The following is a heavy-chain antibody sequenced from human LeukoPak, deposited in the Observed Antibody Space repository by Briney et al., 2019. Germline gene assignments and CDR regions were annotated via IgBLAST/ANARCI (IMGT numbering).Heavy chain of an antibody. D-gene: IGHD3-22*01. CDR1: GYTFTGYY. Sequence: RASVKVSCKASGYTFTGYYMHWVRQAPGQGLEWMGWINPNSGGTNYAQKFQGRVTMTRDTSISTAYMELSRLRSDDTAVYYCARDYYDSSGTREDWGQGTLVTVSS. CDR3: ARDYYDSSGTRED. J-gene: IGHJ4*02. CDR2: INPNSGGT. V-gene: IGHV1-2*02.